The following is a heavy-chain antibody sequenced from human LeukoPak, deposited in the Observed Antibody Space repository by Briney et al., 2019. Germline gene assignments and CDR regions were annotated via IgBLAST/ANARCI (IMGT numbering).Heavy chain of an antibody. V-gene: IGHV3-21*01. CDR1: GFTFSSYS. D-gene: IGHD3-3*01. CDR2: ISSSSSYI. CDR3: ARDDYDFWSGYPQNMDV. Sequence: GGSPRLSCAASGFTFSSYSMNWVRQAPGKGLEWVSSISSSSSYIYYADSVKGRFTISRDNAKNSLYLQMNSLRAEDTAVYYCARDDYDFWSGYPQNMDVWGKGTTVTVSS. J-gene: IGHJ6*03.